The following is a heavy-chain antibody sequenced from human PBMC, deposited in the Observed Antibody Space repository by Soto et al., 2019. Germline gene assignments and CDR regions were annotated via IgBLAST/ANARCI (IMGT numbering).Heavy chain of an antibody. CDR2: IYYSGST. CDR1: GGSISSSSYY. Sequence: SETLSLTCTVSGGSISSSSYYWSWIRQPPGKGLEWIGYIYYSGSTYYNPSLKSRVTISVDTSKNQFSLKLSSVTAADTAVYYCARHYYGSSGYLYYFDYWGQGTLVTVSS. D-gene: IGHD3-22*01. V-gene: IGHV4-30-4*01. J-gene: IGHJ4*02. CDR3: ARHYYGSSGYLYYFDY.